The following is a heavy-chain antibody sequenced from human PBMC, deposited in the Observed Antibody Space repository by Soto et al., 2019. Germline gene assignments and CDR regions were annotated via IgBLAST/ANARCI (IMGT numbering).Heavy chain of an antibody. D-gene: IGHD2-21*02. CDR1: GGSISSSSYY. V-gene: IGHV4-39*01. CDR3: ARIIVVVTASPFDY. CDR2: IYYSGST. J-gene: IGHJ4*02. Sequence: PSDTLSLTCTVSGGSISSSSYYWGWIRQPPGKGLEWIGSIYYSGSTYYNPSLKSRVTISVDTSKNQFSLKLSSVTAADTAVYYCARIIVVVTASPFDYWGQGTLVTVSS.